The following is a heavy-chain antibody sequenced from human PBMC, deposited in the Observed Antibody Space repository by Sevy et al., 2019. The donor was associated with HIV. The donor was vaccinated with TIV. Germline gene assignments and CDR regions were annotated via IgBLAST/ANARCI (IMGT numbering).Heavy chain of an antibody. CDR2: ISYDGSNK. D-gene: IGHD3-9*01. CDR1: GFTFSSYA. CDR3: AREGYDILTGYYTYYFDY. Sequence: GGSLRLSCAASGFTFSSYAMHWVRQAPGKGLEWVAVISYDGSNKYYADSVKGRFTISRDNSKNTLYLQMNSLRAEETAVYYCAREGYDILTGYYTYYFDYWGQGTLVTVSS. J-gene: IGHJ4*02. V-gene: IGHV3-30*04.